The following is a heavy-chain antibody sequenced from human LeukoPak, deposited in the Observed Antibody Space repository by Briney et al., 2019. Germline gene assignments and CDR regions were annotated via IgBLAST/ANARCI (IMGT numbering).Heavy chain of an antibody. V-gene: IGHV4-4*09. CDR1: GGSISSYY. J-gene: IGHJ3*02. CDR2: IYTSGST. Sequence: PSETLSLTCTVSGGSISSYYWSWIRQPPGKGLEWIGYIYTSGSTNYNPSLKSRVTISVDTSKNQFSLKLSSVTAADTAVYYCARHTPYYYDSSGYYYKDAFDIWGQGQWSPSLQ. D-gene: IGHD3-22*01. CDR3: ARHTPYYYDSSGYYYKDAFDI.